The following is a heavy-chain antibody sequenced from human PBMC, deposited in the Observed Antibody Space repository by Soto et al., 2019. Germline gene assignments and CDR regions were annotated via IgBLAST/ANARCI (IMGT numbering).Heavy chain of an antibody. Sequence: QVQLLESGGGVIQPGRSLTLSCAASGFPLSSYAMHWVRQSPGKGLEWVAVISYDGARKNYADSVKGRFSISRNSSKNTLYLQMYSLTVEDTAVYYCATVSPPLRLNNFWGQGTLVSLSS. CDR2: ISYDGARK. V-gene: IGHV3-30*01. D-gene: IGHD2-8*01. J-gene: IGHJ4*02. CDR3: ATVSPPLRLNNF. CDR1: GFPLSSYA.